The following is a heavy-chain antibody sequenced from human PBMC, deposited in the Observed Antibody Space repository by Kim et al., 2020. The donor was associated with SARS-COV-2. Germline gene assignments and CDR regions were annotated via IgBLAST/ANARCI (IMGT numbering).Heavy chain of an antibody. Sequence: SVKGRHTNSRDNSDNTLSLQMNSLEVEDTAVYYCAKGSIAAAGTLVPCDYWGQGTLVTVSS. J-gene: IGHJ4*02. CDR3: AKGSIAAAGTLVPCDY. V-gene: IGHV3-23*01. D-gene: IGHD6-13*01.